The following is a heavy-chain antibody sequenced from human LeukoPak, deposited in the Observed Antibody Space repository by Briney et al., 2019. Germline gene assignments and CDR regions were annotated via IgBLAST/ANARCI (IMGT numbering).Heavy chain of an antibody. J-gene: IGHJ4*02. CDR3: ARVGSGYSYGYSDY. D-gene: IGHD5-18*01. V-gene: IGHV1-3*01. Sequence: ASVKVSCKASGYTFTSYAMHWVRQAPGQRLEWMGWINAGNGNTKYSQKFQGRVTITRDTSASTAYMELSSLRSGDTAVYYCARVGSGYSYGYSDYWGQGTLVTVSS. CDR1: GYTFTSYA. CDR2: INAGNGNT.